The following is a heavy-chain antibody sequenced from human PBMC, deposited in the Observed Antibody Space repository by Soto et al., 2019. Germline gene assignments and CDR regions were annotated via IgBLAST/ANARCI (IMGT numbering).Heavy chain of an antibody. CDR3: ARDSPPSDY. CDR2: ISAYSGNT. J-gene: IGHJ4*02. CDR1: GYTFSSYA. Sequence: QVQLVQSGAEVKKPGASVKVSCKASGYTFSSYAITWVRQAPGQGLEWMAWISAYSGNTNYAQKFQGRVTMTTDTSTNPAYMELRSLSSDDTAVYYCARDSPPSDYWGQGTLVTVSS. V-gene: IGHV1-18*01.